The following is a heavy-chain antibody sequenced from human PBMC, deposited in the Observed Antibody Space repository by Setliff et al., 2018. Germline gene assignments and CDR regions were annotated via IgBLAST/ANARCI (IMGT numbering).Heavy chain of an antibody. CDR3: RLWFEETWRDY. Sequence: PGGSLRLSCAASGFVVSNNEMSWVRQAPGKGLEWVSVTYSNGATNYADSVKGRFIISRDNSKNTLYLQMNSLRAEDTAVYYCRLWFEETWRDYWGQGTLVTVSS. J-gene: IGHJ4*02. CDR2: TYSNGAT. D-gene: IGHD3-10*01. V-gene: IGHV3-53*01. CDR1: GFVVSNNE.